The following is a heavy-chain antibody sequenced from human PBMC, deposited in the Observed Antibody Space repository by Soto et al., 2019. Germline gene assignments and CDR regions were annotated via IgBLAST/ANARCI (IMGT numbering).Heavy chain of an antibody. J-gene: IGHJ4*02. CDR3: ARDSGFWSGSGSYRYHRLFDY. CDR1: GGSISSSNW. D-gene: IGHD3-10*01. CDR2: IYHSGST. Sequence: SETLSLTCAVSGGSISSSNWWSWVRQPPGKGLEWIGEIYHSGSTNYNPSLKSRVTISVDKSKNQFSLKLSSVTAADTAVYYCARDSGFWSGSGSYRYHRLFDYWGQGTLVTVSS. V-gene: IGHV4-4*02.